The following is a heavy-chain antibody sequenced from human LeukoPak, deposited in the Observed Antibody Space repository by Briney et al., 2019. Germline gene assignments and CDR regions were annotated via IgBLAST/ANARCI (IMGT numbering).Heavy chain of an antibody. CDR3: AKDIRELPMYYFDY. Sequence: PGRSLRLSCAASGFTFDDYAMHWVRQAPGKGLEWVSGISWNSGSIGYADSVKGRFTISRDNAKNSLYLQMNSLRAEDTALYYCAKDIRELPMYYFDYWGQGTLVTVSS. V-gene: IGHV3-9*01. J-gene: IGHJ4*02. CDR2: ISWNSGSI. D-gene: IGHD1-26*01. CDR1: GFTFDDYA.